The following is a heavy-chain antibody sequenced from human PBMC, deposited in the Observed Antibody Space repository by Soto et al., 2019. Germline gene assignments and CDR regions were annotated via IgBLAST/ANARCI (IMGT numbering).Heavy chain of an antibody. CDR2: ISSSGSTI. D-gene: IGHD7-27*01. CDR1: GFTFSDYY. V-gene: IGHV3-11*01. Sequence: GGSLRLSCAASGFTFSDYYMSWIRQAPGKGLEWVSYISSSGSTIYYADSVKGRFTISRDNAKNSLYLQMNSLRAEDTAVYYCARENWGPYYYYYGMDVWVQGTTVTVSS. CDR3: ARENWGPYYYYYGMDV. J-gene: IGHJ6*02.